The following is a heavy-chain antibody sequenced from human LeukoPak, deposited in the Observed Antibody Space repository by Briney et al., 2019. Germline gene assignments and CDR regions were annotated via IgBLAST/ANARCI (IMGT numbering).Heavy chain of an antibody. CDR3: SRESGAFCPFGY. V-gene: IGHV4-59*12. D-gene: IGHD1-26*01. CDR1: GGSISSYY. Sequence: SETLSLTCTVSGGSISSYYRSWIRQPPGKGLEWIGYIYYSGSTKYNPSLTSRVTISVDTSKNQFSLTLTSVTAADTAIYYCSRESGAFCPFGYWGQGTLVIVPP. J-gene: IGHJ4*02. CDR2: IYYSGST.